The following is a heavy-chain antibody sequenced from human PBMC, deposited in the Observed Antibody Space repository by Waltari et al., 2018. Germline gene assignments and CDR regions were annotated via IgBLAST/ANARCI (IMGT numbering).Heavy chain of an antibody. CDR3: ARHWKRNGYRFDP. CDR1: GGSISRSSYY. V-gene: IGHV4-39*01. D-gene: IGHD5-12*01. J-gene: IGHJ5*02. CDR2: MYYSGTT. Sequence: QLQLQESGPGLMKPSETLSLTCTVSGGSISRSSYYWGWIRKSPGKGLGWMASMYYSGTTYYNRTLESRGTISGDTSKNQFSLRLSSVTAADTAVYYCARHWKRNGYRFDPWGQGTLVTVSS.